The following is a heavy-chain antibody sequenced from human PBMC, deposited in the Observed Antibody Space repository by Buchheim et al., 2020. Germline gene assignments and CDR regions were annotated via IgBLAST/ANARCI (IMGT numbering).Heavy chain of an antibody. CDR3: ARETRMEPAGNNYYYYAMDV. Sequence: EVQLVESGGGLVQPGGSLRLSCAASGFTFSDHYMDWVRQAPGKGLEWVGRIRNKASSYTTEYAASLKGRFTISRDDSKNSLYLQMDSLKTEDTAVYYCARETRMEPAGNNYYYYAMDVWGQGTT. D-gene: IGHD2-2*01. CDR1: GFTFSDHY. CDR2: IRNKASSYTT. V-gene: IGHV3-72*01. J-gene: IGHJ6*02.